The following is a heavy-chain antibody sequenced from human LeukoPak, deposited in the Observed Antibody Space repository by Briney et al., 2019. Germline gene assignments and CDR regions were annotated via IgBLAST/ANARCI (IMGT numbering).Heavy chain of an antibody. J-gene: IGHJ6*02. CDR3: AAAPILRGEGGEHYKYGMDV. V-gene: IGHV4-31*03. Sequence: SQTLSLTCTVSGGSISSGGYYWSWIRQHPGKGLEWIGYIYYGGSTYYNPSLKSRVTISVDTFKNHFSLIVTSLTAADTAVYYCAAAPILRGEGGEHYKYGMDVWGQGTTVIVSS. CDR1: GGSISSGGYY. D-gene: IGHD2-2*02. CDR2: IYYGGST.